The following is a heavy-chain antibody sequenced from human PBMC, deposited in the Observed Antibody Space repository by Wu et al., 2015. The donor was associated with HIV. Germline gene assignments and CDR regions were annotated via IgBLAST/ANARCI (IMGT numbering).Heavy chain of an antibody. Sequence: VQLVQSGADVKKPGTTVKVSCSVSEFTFIDYYISWVQQAPGKGLEWMGFVDPENGQTMLAAKFQDRVTITADTSTDTAYMELRRLTPEDTAVYYCATSLEVSGFDYWGQGTLVTISS. V-gene: IGHV1-69-2*01. CDR2: VDPENGQT. D-gene: IGHD3-16*01. J-gene: IGHJ4*02. CDR3: ATSLEVSGFDY. CDR1: EFTFIDYY.